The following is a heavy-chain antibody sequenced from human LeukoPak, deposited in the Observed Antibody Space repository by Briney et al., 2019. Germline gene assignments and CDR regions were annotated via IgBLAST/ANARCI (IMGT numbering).Heavy chain of an antibody. J-gene: IGHJ4*02. Sequence: ASVKVSCKASGGTFSSYDINWVRQATGQGLEWMGWMNPNSGNTGYAQKFQGRVTMTRNTSISTAYMELSSLRSEDTAVYYCARGGYCSGRSCYSFPDYCGQGTLVTVSS. CDR1: GGTFSSYD. D-gene: IGHD2-15*01. V-gene: IGHV1-8*02. CDR2: MNPNSGNT. CDR3: ARGGYCSGRSCYSFPDY.